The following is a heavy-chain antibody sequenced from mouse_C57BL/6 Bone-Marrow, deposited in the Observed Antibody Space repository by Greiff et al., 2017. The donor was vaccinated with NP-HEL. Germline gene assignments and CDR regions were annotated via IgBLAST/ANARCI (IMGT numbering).Heavy chain of an antibody. J-gene: IGHJ3*01. CDR3: ARLPYYYGSRRAWFAY. CDR2: IFPGSGST. Sequence: QVQLQQSGPELVKPGASVKISCKASGYTFTDYYINWVKQRPGQGLEWIGWIFPGSGSTYYNEKFKGKATLTVDKSSSTAYMLLSSLTSEDSAVYFCARLPYYYGSRRAWFAYWGQGTLVTVSA. V-gene: IGHV1-75*01. D-gene: IGHD1-1*01. CDR1: GYTFTDYY.